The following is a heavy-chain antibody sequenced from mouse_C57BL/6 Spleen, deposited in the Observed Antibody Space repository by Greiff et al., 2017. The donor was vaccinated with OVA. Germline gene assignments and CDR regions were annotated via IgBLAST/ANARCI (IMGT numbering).Heavy chain of an antibody. Sequence: DVKLVESEGGLVQPGSSMKLSCTASGFTFSDYYMAWVRQVPEKGLEWVANINYDGSSTYYLDSLKSRFIISRDNAKNILSLQMSSLKSEDTATYYCASGSYFDYWGQGTTLTVSS. CDR3: ASGSYFDY. D-gene: IGHD6-1*01. J-gene: IGHJ2*01. V-gene: IGHV5-16*01. CDR2: INYDGSST. CDR1: GFTFSDYY.